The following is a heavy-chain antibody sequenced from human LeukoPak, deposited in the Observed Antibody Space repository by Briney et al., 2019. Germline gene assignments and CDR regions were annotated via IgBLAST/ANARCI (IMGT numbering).Heavy chain of an antibody. CDR2: IFYSGST. D-gene: IGHD3-9*01. V-gene: IGHV4-39*07. CDR3: ARGPRYAYFDY. CDR1: GGSISTSNYY. Sequence: PSETLSLTCTVSGGSISTSNYYWGWIRQPPGKGLEWIGNIFYSGSTYYSPSLKSRVTISVDTSKNQFSLKLSSVTAADTAVYYCARGPRYAYFDYWGQGTLVTVSS. J-gene: IGHJ4*02.